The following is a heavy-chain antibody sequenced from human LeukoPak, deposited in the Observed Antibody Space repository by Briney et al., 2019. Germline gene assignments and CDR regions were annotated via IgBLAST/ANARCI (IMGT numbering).Heavy chain of an antibody. V-gene: IGHV4-59*05. CDR3: ARQYYYDSSGPGGFDP. CDR2: INYSGST. J-gene: IGHJ5*02. Sequence: PSETLSLTCTVSGGSISSYYWSWIRQPAGKGLEWIGSINYSGSTYYNPSLKSRVTISVDTSKNQFSLQLSSVTAADTAVYYCARQYYYDSSGPGGFDPWGQGTLVTVSS. D-gene: IGHD3-22*01. CDR1: GGSISSYY.